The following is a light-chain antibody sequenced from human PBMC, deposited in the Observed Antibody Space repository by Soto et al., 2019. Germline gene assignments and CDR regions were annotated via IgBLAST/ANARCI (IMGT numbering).Light chain of an antibody. CDR2: DVS. J-gene: IGLJ3*02. CDR1: SSDIGAYNY. CDR3: ASYTSNNTVM. V-gene: IGLV2-14*01. Sequence: QSALTQPASVSGSPGQSITISCTGTSSDIGAYNYVSWYQQHPGKAPELMISDVSNRPSGVSNRFSGSKSGNTASLTISGLQAEDEADYYCASYTSNNTVMFGGGTQLTVL.